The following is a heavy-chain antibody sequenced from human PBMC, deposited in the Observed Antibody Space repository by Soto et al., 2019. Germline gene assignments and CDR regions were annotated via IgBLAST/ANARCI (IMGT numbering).Heavy chain of an antibody. D-gene: IGHD2-15*01. CDR1: GYTFTGYY. V-gene: IGHV1-2*02. J-gene: IGHJ4*02. CDR3: ARDLYCSGGSCYDGGLDY. CDR2: INPNSGGT. Sequence: ASVKVSCKASGYTFTGYYMHWVRQAPGQGLEWMGWINPNSGGTNYAQKFQGRVTMTRDTSISTAYMELSRLRSDDTAVYYCARDLYCSGGSCYDGGLDYWGQGTLVTVSS.